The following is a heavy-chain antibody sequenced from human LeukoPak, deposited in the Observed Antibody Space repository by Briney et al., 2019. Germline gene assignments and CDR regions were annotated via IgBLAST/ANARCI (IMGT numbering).Heavy chain of an antibody. V-gene: IGHV4-59*01. CDR3: ARAGVTHDAFDI. Sequence: PSETLSLTCAVYGGSFSGYYWSWIRQPPGKGLEWIGYIYYSGSTNYNPSLKSRVTISVDTSKNQFSLKLSSVTAADTAVYYCARAGVTHDAFDIWGQGTMVTVSS. D-gene: IGHD3-10*01. CDR1: GGSFSGYY. CDR2: IYYSGST. J-gene: IGHJ3*02.